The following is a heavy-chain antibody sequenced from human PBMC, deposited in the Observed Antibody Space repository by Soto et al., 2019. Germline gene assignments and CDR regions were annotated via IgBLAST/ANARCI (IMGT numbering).Heavy chain of an antibody. V-gene: IGHV1-18*01. Sequence: EASVKVSCKASGYTFTSYGISWVRQAPGQGLEWMGWISAYNGNTNYAQKLQGRVTMTTDTSTSTAYMELRSLRSDDTAVYYCARDPPPSSGWLYFDYWGQGTLVTVSS. J-gene: IGHJ4*02. CDR2: ISAYNGNT. CDR1: GYTFTSYG. CDR3: ARDPPPSSGWLYFDY. D-gene: IGHD6-19*01.